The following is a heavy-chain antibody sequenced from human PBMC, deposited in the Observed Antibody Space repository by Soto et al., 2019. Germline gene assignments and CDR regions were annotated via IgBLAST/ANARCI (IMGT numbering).Heavy chain of an antibody. CDR1: GYTLTSYG. CDR2: ISAYNGNT. D-gene: IGHD2-2*01. V-gene: IGHV1-18*01. J-gene: IGHJ3*02. Sequence: GASVKVSCKASGYTLTSYGISWVRQAPGQGLEWMGWISAYNGNTNYAQKLQGRVTMTTDTSTSTAYMELRSLRSDDTAVYYCARDDIVVVPGDAFDIWGQGTMVTVSS. CDR3: ARDDIVVVPGDAFDI.